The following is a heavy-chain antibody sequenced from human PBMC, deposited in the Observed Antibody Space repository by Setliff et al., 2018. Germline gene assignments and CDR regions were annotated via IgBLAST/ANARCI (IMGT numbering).Heavy chain of an antibody. J-gene: IGHJ4*02. CDR2: INRRGST. Sequence: KPSETLSLTCTVSGGSVNSGYDNWNWLRQPAGKGLEWIGHINRRGSTNLSPSLKSRLTISVDTSKNQFSLKLRSVTAADTAVYYCARTGTYRYFDYWGQGILVTVSS. CDR3: ARTGTYRYFDY. D-gene: IGHD1-1*01. V-gene: IGHV4-61*09. CDR1: GGSVNSGYDN.